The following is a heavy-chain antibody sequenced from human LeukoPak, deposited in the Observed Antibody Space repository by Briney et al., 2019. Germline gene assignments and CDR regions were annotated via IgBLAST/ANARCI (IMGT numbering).Heavy chain of an antibody. Sequence: SQTLSLTCTVSGVSVSSDDYYWSWIRQPPGKGLEWIGYIYYSGSPYYNPSLKSRLTMSVDMSKNQFSLSLSSVTAADTAVYYCASDYGDLRSSYWGQGTLVTVSS. V-gene: IGHV4-30-4*01. CDR2: IYYSGSP. CDR3: ASDYGDLRSSY. CDR1: GVSVSSDDYY. D-gene: IGHD4-17*01. J-gene: IGHJ4*02.